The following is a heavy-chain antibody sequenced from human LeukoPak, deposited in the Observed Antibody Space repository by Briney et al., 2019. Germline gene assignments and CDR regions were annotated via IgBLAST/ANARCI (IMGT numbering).Heavy chain of an antibody. D-gene: IGHD3-22*01. Sequence: PGGSLRLSCAASGFTFSGSAMHWVRQASGKGLEWVGRIRSRANSYATAYAASVKGRFTISRDDSKNTACLQMNSLKTEDTAVYYCTREAYYYDSSGYLSDDAFDIWGQGTMVTVSS. CDR3: TREAYYYDSSGYLSDDAFDI. CDR2: IRSRANSYAT. CDR1: GFTFSGSA. J-gene: IGHJ3*02. V-gene: IGHV3-73*01.